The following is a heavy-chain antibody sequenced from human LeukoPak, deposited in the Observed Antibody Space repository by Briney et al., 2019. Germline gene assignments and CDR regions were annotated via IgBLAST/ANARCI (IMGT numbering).Heavy chain of an antibody. D-gene: IGHD3-10*01. CDR1: GYTFTSYG. CDR3: ARGLRGRSITMVRGVIPWFDP. CDR2: ISAYNGNT. J-gene: IGHJ5*02. Sequence: ASVKVSCKASGYTFTSYGISWVRQAPGQGLEWMGWISAYNGNTNYAQKLQGRVTTTTDTSTSTAYMELRSLRSDDTAVYYCARGLRGRSITMVRGVIPWFDPWGQGTLVTVSS. V-gene: IGHV1-18*01.